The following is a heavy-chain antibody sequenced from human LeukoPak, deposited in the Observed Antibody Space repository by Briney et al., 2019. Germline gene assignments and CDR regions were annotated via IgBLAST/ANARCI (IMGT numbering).Heavy chain of an antibody. D-gene: IGHD2-2*01. Sequence: SETLSLTCTVSGGSISSGGYYWSWIRQHPGKGLEWIGYIYYSGSTYYNPSLKSRVTISVDTSKNQFSLKLSSVTAAGTAVYYCASTYQEDFDYWGQGTLVTVSS. CDR2: IYYSGST. J-gene: IGHJ4*02. CDR1: GGSISSGGYY. CDR3: ASTYQEDFDY. V-gene: IGHV4-31*03.